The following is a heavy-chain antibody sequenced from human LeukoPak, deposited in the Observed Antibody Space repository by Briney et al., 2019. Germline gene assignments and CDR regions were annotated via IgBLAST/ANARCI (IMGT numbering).Heavy chain of an antibody. CDR1: GFTFTSYS. V-gene: IGHV3-23*01. D-gene: IGHD6-6*01. Sequence: PGGSLRLSCAASGFTFTSYSMSWVRQAPGKGLEWVSGTSDRGDYTYYADSVKGRFTISRDNAKNSLYLQMDSLRAEDTAVYYCARDVAARTGRPSSWFDPWGQGTLVTVSS. CDR2: TSDRGDYT. J-gene: IGHJ5*02. CDR3: ARDVAARTGRPSSWFDP.